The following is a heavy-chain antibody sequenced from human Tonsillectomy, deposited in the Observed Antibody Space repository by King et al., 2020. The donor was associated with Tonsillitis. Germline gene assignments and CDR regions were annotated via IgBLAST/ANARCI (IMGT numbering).Heavy chain of an antibody. V-gene: IGHV3-7*01. CDR1: GFTFSNYW. J-gene: IGHJ4*02. CDR2: IKQEGSEK. Sequence: VQLVESGGGLGQPGGSLRLSCAASGFTFSNYWMSWVRQAPGKGLEWVANIKQEGSEKYYLDSVKGRFTISRDNAKNSLYLQMNSLRAEDTAVYYWAGQRGEFDYWGQGTLVTVSS. CDR3: AGQRGEFDY.